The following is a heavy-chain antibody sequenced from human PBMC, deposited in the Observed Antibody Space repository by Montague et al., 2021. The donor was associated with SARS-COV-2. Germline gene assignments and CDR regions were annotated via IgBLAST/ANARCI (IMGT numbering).Heavy chain of an antibody. Sequence: SETLSLTCTVSGGSISSSSYYWGWIRQPQGKGLEWIGSIYYSGSTYYNPSLKSRVTISVDMSKNQFSLKLSSVTAADTDVYYCARDNEHDCSPNYYYRMDVWGQGTTVTVSS. CDR2: IYYSGST. J-gene: IGHJ6*02. CDR1: GGSISSSSYY. V-gene: IGHV4-39*07. D-gene: IGHD2-15*01. CDR3: ARDNEHDCSPNYYYRMDV.